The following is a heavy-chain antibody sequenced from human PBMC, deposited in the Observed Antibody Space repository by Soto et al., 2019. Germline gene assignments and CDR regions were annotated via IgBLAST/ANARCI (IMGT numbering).Heavy chain of an antibody. CDR2: VNPRNGDT. CDR1: GYTFTDHY. D-gene: IGHD2-8*02. CDR3: ARGGSYWARRHYFDS. J-gene: IGHJ4*02. V-gene: IGHV1-2*02. Sequence: ASVKLSCKASGYTFTDHYINWVRQASGQGPEWMGSVNPRNGDTAFVQKYQGRVTVTRNTSISTVYMELSNLRSDDTAVYYCARGGSYWARRHYFDSWGQGTLVTVSS.